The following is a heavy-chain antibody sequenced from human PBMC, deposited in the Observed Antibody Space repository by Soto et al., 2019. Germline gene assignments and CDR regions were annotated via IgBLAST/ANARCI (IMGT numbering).Heavy chain of an antibody. CDR3: ATVHNTSRSFDY. V-gene: IGHV3-23*01. J-gene: IGHJ4*02. CDR2: TGISGRTT. D-gene: IGHD1-20*01. Sequence: EVQLLDSGGGLVQPGESLRLSCAASGFTITSSAMSWFRQAPGKGLEWVSTTGISGRTTYYADSVKGRFTVSRDDSKNTLDLQMSSLRAEDTAVYYCATVHNTSRSFDYWGQGTPVTVSS. CDR1: GFTITSSA.